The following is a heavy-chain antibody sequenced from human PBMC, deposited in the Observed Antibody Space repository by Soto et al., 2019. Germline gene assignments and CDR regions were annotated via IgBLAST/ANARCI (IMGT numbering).Heavy chain of an antibody. CDR3: AKAPTGSGRDYYFDN. J-gene: IGHJ4*02. D-gene: IGHD3-10*01. V-gene: IGHV3-7*05. CDR1: GFSFSSYW. CDR2: INQDGSQE. Sequence: EVQLVESGGGLVQPGGSLRLSCAASGFSFSSYWMSWVRQAPGKGLEWVANINQDGSQEYYVDSVKGRFTISRDNARNSSYLQMNSLRDEDTAVYYRAKAPTGSGRDYYFDNWGQGTLITVSS.